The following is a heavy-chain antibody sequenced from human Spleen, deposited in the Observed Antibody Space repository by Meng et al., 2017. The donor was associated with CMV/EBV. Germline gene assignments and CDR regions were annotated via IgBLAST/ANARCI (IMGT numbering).Heavy chain of an antibody. CDR2: ISWNSGSI. V-gene: IGHV3-9*01. J-gene: IGHJ4*02. Sequence: SLKISCAASGFTFDDYAMHWVRQAPGKGLEWVSGISWNSGSIGYADSVKGRFTISRDNSRNSLYLHMTSLRAEDTALYYCVKLFDYWGQGTLVTVSS. CDR1: GFTFDDYA. CDR3: VKLFDY.